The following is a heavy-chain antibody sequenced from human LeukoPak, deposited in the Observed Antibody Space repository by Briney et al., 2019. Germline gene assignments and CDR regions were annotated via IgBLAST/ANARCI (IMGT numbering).Heavy chain of an antibody. CDR3: AKGGYSYGYFYYYYYGMDV. CDR1: GYSFTSYW. Sequence: GESLQISCKGSGYSFTSYWIGWVRQMPGKGLEWMGIIYPGDSDTRYSPSFQGQVTISADKSISTAYLQWSSLKASDTAMYYCAKGGYSYGYFYYYYYGMDVWGQGTTVTVSS. J-gene: IGHJ6*02. V-gene: IGHV5-51*01. D-gene: IGHD5-18*01. CDR2: IYPGDSDT.